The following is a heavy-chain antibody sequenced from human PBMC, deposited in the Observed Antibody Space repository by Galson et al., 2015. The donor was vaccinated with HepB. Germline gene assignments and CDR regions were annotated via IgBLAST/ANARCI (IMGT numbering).Heavy chain of an antibody. CDR2: IDWDDAK. CDR3: ARVGAYGSGTADY. CDR1: GFSLSASGMC. V-gene: IGHV2-70*11. D-gene: IGHD3-10*01. J-gene: IGHJ4*02. Sequence: PALVKPTQTLTLTCTFSGFSLSASGMCVSWVRQPPGKALEWLARIDWDDAKYCSTSLRTRLTISKDTSKNQVVLTMTYMDPVDTATYYCARVGAYGSGTADYWGQGTLVTVSS.